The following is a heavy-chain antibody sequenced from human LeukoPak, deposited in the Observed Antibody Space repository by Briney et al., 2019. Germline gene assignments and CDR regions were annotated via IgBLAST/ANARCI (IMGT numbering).Heavy chain of an antibody. Sequence: SETLSLTCTVSVGSISSGGYYWSWIRQHPAKGLEWIGYIYYSVSTYYNPSLKSRVTISVDTSKNQFSLKLSSVTAADTAVYYCARGYGSGWSWDYWGQGTLVTVSS. CDR3: ARGYGSGWSWDY. D-gene: IGHD6-19*01. CDR2: IYYSVST. J-gene: IGHJ4*02. CDR1: VGSISSGGYY. V-gene: IGHV4-31*03.